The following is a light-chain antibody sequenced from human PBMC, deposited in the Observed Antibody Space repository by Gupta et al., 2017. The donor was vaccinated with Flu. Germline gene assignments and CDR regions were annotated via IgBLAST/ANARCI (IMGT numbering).Light chain of an antibody. J-gene: IGKJ1*01. CDR1: QSVSSSY. Sequence: EIVFPQSPGTLSLSPGERATLSCRASQSVSSSYLAWYQQKPGQAPRLLIYGASSRATGIPDRFSGSGSGTDFTLTISRLEPEDFAVYYCQQNGSSPWTFGQGTKVEIK. CDR3: QQNGSSPWT. CDR2: GAS. V-gene: IGKV3-20*01.